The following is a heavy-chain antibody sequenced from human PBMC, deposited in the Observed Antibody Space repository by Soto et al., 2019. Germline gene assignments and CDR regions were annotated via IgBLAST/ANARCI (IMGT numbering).Heavy chain of an antibody. CDR2: ISYDGSNK. CDR1: GFTFSTYG. J-gene: IGHJ4*02. Sequence: GGSLRLSCAASGFTFSTYGMHWVRQAPGKGLEWVAFISYDGSNKYYADSVKGRFTISRDNSKNTLYLQMNGLRAEDTAVYYCAKDYTDYTYSFDYWGQGTLVTVSS. D-gene: IGHD4-4*01. V-gene: IGHV3-30*18. CDR3: AKDYTDYTYSFDY.